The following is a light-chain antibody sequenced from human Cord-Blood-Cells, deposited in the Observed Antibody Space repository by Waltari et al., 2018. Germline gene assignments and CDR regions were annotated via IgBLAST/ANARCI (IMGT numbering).Light chain of an antibody. Sequence: EIVMTQSPATLSVSPGERATLSCRASQSVSSNLAWYQQKPGQAPRLLIYGASTRATSIPARFSGSGSGTEFTLTISSLQSEDFAVYYWQQYNNWPFTFGPGTKVDIK. CDR2: GAS. CDR1: QSVSSN. J-gene: IGKJ3*01. V-gene: IGKV3-15*01. CDR3: QQYNNWPFT.